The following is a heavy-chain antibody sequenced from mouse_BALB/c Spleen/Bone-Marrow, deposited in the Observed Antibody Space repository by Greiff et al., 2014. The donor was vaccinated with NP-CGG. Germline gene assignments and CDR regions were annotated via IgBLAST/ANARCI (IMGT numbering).Heavy chain of an antibody. Sequence: VQLQQSGAELARPGASVKMSCKASGYTFTSFTIHWVKQRPGQGLEWIGYINPSSGYTNYNQNFKDKATLTADKSASTAYMQLTSLTSEDSAVYYCARRDYGPFYALDYWGQGTSVTVSS. CDR3: ARRDYGPFYALDY. CDR2: INPSSGYT. J-gene: IGHJ4*01. D-gene: IGHD1-2*01. V-gene: IGHV1-4*01. CDR1: GYTFTSFT.